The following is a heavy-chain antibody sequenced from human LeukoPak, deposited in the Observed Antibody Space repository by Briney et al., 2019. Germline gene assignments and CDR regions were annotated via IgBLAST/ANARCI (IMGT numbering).Heavy chain of an antibody. Sequence: GASVKVSCKASGYTFTSYDINWVRQATGQGLEWMGWMNPNSGNTGYAQKFQGRVTMTEDTSTDTAYMELSSLRSEDTAVYYCATEQWPNSRFDYWGQGTLVTVSS. CDR1: GYTFTSYD. J-gene: IGHJ4*02. V-gene: IGHV1-8*01. D-gene: IGHD6-19*01. CDR3: ATEQWPNSRFDY. CDR2: MNPNSGNT.